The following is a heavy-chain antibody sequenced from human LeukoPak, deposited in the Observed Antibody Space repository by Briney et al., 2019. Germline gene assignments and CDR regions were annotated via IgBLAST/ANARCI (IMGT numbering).Heavy chain of an antibody. Sequence: ASVKVSCKASGYTFISYGISWVRQAPGQGLEWMGWISAYNGNTNYAQKLQGRVTITTDESTSTAYMELSSLRSEDTAVYYCARGGRLGYCSSTSCSNWFDPWGQGTLVTVSS. CDR3: ARGGRLGYCSSTSCSNWFDP. J-gene: IGHJ5*02. CDR2: ISAYNGNT. CDR1: GYTFISYG. V-gene: IGHV1-18*01. D-gene: IGHD2-2*01.